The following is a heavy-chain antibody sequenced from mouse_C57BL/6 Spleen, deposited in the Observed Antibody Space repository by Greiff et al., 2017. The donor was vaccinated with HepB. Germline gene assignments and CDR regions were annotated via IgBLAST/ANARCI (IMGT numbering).Heavy chain of an antibody. CDR3: AGITDYYGSSVLAY. CDR2: ISSGSSTI. Sequence: EVKVVESGGGLVKPGGSLKLSCAASGFTFSDYGMHWVRQAPEKGLEWVAYISSGSSTIYYADTVKGRFTISRDNAKNTLFLQMTSLRSEDTAMYYCAGITDYYGSSVLAYWGQGTLVTVSA. D-gene: IGHD1-1*01. J-gene: IGHJ3*01. V-gene: IGHV5-17*01. CDR1: GFTFSDYG.